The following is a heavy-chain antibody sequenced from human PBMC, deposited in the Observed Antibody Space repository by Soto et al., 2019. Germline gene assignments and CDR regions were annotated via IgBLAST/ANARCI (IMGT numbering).Heavy chain of an antibody. Sequence: EVQLLESGGGLVQPGGSLRLSCAASGFTFSNYAVTWVRQAPGKGLEWVSTISGSGGSTYYADSVKGRFTISRDNSKNTLYLQMNSLRAEETAVYYGAKDQGSSWYEIGYWGQGTLVTVSS. V-gene: IGHV3-23*01. D-gene: IGHD6-13*01. CDR3: AKDQGSSWYEIGY. CDR1: GFTFSNYA. CDR2: ISGSGGST. J-gene: IGHJ4*02.